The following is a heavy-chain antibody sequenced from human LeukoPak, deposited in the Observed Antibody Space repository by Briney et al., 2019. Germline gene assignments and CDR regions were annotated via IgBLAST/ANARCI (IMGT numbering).Heavy chain of an antibody. CDR1: GGTFSSYA. V-gene: IGHV1-69*05. CDR3: ARVGDAREYSSSFDY. J-gene: IGHJ4*02. D-gene: IGHD6-13*01. CDR2: IIPIFGTA. Sequence: SVKVSCKASGGTFSSYAISWVRQAPGQGLEWMGRIIPIFGTANYAQKFQGRVTITTDESTSTAYMELSSLRSEDTAVYCCARVGDAREYSSSFDYWGQGTLVTVSS.